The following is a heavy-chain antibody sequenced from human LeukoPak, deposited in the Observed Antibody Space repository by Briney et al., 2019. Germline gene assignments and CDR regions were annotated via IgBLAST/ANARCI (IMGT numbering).Heavy chain of an antibody. Sequence: PGGSLRLSCAASGFTFSSYGMHWVRQAPGKGLEGVAVIWYDGSNKYYADSVKGRFTISRDDSKNTLYLQMNSLRAEDTAVYYCARDVAAAETGNAFDIWGQGTMVTVSS. J-gene: IGHJ3*02. V-gene: IGHV3-33*01. D-gene: IGHD6-13*01. CDR1: GFTFSSYG. CDR3: ARDVAAAETGNAFDI. CDR2: IWYDGSNK.